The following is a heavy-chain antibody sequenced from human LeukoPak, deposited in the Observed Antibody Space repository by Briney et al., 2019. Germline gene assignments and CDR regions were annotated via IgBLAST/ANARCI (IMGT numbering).Heavy chain of an antibody. CDR2: INPNSGGT. V-gene: IGHV1-2*02. D-gene: IGHD3-22*01. CDR1: GHTFTGYY. Sequence: ASVKVSCKASGHTFTGYYMHWVRQAPGQGLEWMGWINPNSGGTNYAQKFQGRVTMTRDTSISTAYMELSSLRSEDTAVYYCARGIGGTMIVVEDAFDIWGQGTMVTVSS. J-gene: IGHJ3*02. CDR3: ARGIGGTMIVVEDAFDI.